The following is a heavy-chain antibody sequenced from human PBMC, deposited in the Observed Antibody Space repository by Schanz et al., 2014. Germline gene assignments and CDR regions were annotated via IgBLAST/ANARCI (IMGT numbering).Heavy chain of an antibody. V-gene: IGHV4-4*02. Sequence: QVQLQESGPGLVKPSGTLSLTCVVSGGSISSNNWWSWVRQPPGKGLEWIGDIYHSGTTTYNPSLKSRVTISLDKSNNQFSLRLSSVTAADTAVYYCARSSEITLVRGGVLDAFETWGQGTMVTVSS. D-gene: IGHD3-10*01. CDR1: GGSISSNNW. J-gene: IGHJ3*01. CDR3: ARSSEITLVRGGVLDAFET. CDR2: IYHSGTT.